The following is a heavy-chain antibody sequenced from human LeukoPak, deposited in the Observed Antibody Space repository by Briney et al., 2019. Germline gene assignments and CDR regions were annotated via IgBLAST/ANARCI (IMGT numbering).Heavy chain of an antibody. CDR3: AREGEIGYDLSDY. CDR2: INPSGGST. J-gene: IGHJ4*02. CDR1: GYTFSNYY. Sequence: ASVKVSFKASGYTFSNYYMNWVRQAPGQGLEWMGIINPSGGSTSYAQKFQGRVTVTRDTSTSTVYMELSSLRSEDTAMYYCAREGEIGYDLSDYWGQGTLVTVSS. D-gene: IGHD5-12*01. V-gene: IGHV1-46*01.